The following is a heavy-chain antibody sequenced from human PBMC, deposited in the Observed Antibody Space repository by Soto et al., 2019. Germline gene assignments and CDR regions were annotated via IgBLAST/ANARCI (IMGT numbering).Heavy chain of an antibody. CDR2: INSDGSST. CDR1: GFTFSSYW. D-gene: IGHD4-17*01. V-gene: IGHV3-74*01. CDR3: AGANYGPDAFDI. Sequence: GGSLRLSCAASGFTFSSYWMHWVRQAPGKGLVWVSRINSDGSSTSYADSVKGRFTISRDNAKNTLYLQMNSLRAEDTAVYYCAGANYGPDAFDIWGQGTMVTVSS. J-gene: IGHJ3*02.